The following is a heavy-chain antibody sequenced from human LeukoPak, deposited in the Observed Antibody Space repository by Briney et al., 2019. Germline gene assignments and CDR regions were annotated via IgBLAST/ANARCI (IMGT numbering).Heavy chain of an antibody. CDR3: ARGPPCTSVSCYVTGALDI. CDR1: GFSFDIYS. D-gene: IGHD2-2*01. CDR2: ISSSSTSI. J-gene: IGHJ3*02. Sequence: GGSLRLSRAASGFSFDIYSMNWVRQAPGKGLVWVSSISSSSTSIYYAESLKGRFTVSRDNAKKSMFLQVDSMRVEDTAIYYCARGPPCTSVSCYVTGALDIWGQGTMVTVSS. V-gene: IGHV3-21*01.